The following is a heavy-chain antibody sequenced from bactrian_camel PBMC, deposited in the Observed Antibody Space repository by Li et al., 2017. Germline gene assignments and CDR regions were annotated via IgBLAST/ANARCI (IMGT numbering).Heavy chain of an antibody. D-gene: IGHD2*01. CDR1: GYTYNRNC. CDR2: IATGSGNT. V-gene: IGHV3S1*01. CDR3: AARGPYCYTKLSVRDFTY. J-gene: IGHJ6*01. Sequence: HVQLVESGGGLVQPGGSLTLSCAASGYTYNRNCMAWFCQAPGKEREGDARIATGSGNTYYADSVKGRFTISQDNAKNTVYLQMNSLEPEDTAMYYCAARGPYCYTKLSVRDFTYWGQGTQVTVS.